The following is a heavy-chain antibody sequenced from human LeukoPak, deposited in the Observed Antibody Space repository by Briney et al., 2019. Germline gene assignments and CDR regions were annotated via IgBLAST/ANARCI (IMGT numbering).Heavy chain of an antibody. D-gene: IGHD4-17*01. CDR2: IYYTGTT. V-gene: IGHV4-59*01. J-gene: IGHJ6*02. Sequence: SETLSLTCSVSGGSISSYYWSWIRQLPGKGLEWIGYIYYTGTTNYNPSLRSRVTISVDTSRNQFSLRLSSVTAADTAVYYCAREDPQTTVPEGMDVWGHGTTVIVSS. CDR1: GGSISSYY. CDR3: AREDPQTTVPEGMDV.